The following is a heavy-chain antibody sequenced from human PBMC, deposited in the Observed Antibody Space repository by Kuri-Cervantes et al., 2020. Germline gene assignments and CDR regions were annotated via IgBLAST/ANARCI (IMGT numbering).Heavy chain of an antibody. V-gene: IGHV1-3*02. CDR3: AKDWKTSGFLEWHERNYYYYYGMDV. CDR2: SNAGNGNT. CDR1: GYTFTSYA. D-gene: IGHD3-3*01. Sequence: ASVKVSCKASGYTFTSYAMHWVRQAPGQRPEWMGWSNAGNGNTKYSQEFQGRVTITRDTSASTAYMELSSLRSEDTALYYCAKDWKTSGFLEWHERNYYYYYGMDVWGQGTTVTVSS. J-gene: IGHJ6*02.